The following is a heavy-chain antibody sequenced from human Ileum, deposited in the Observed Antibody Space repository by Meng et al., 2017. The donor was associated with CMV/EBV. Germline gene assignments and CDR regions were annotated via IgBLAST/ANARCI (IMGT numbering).Heavy chain of an antibody. V-gene: IGHV1-8*02. CDR3: ARAEDVWWNAVDRLGCAY. Sequence: YSFRSYDIHWVRQTTGQGLEWMGWMNPNRGNTGYAQRFPGRVTMTRNTSINTAYMELTSLTSEDTAVYYCARAEDVWWNAVDRLGCAYWGQGALVTVSS. D-gene: IGHD2-21*01. J-gene: IGHJ4*02. CDR1: YSFRSYD. CDR2: MNPNRGNT.